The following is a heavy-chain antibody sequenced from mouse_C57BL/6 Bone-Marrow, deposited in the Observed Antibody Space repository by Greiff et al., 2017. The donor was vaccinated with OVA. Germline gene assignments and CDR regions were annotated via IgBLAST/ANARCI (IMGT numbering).Heavy chain of an antibody. CDR2: ISSGGSYT. CDR1: GFTFSSYG. D-gene: IGHD1-1*01. V-gene: IGHV5-6*01. Sequence: EVKVVESGGDLVKPGGSLKLSCAASGFTFSSYGMSWVRQTPDKRLEWVATISSGGSYTYYPDSVKGRFTISRDNAKNTLYLQMSSLKSEDTAMYYCARSYYSYWYFDVWGTGTTVTVSS. CDR3: ARSYYSYWYFDV. J-gene: IGHJ1*03.